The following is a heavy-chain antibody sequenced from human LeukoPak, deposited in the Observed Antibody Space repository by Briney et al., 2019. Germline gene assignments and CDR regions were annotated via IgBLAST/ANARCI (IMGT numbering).Heavy chain of an antibody. CDR2: IYYSGST. D-gene: IGHD2-2*02. CDR3: ARYCSSTSCYTEWDY. CDR1: GGSISSSSYY. J-gene: IGHJ4*02. Sequence: KTSETLSLTCTVSGGSISSSSYYWGWIRQPPGKGLEWIGSIYYSGSTYYSPSLKSRVTISVDTSKNQFSLKLSSVTAADTAVYYCARYCSSTSCYTEWDYWGQGTLVTVSS. V-gene: IGHV4-39*01.